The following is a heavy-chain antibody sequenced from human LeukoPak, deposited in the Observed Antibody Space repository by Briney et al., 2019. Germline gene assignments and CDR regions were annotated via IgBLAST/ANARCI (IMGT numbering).Heavy chain of an antibody. J-gene: IGHJ4*02. CDR1: GFICSTHS. V-gene: IGHV3-30-3*01. CDR3: ARAPWGVGATPPY. CDR2: ISYDGSNK. D-gene: IGHD1-26*01. Sequence: PGGSLRLSCAASGFICSTHSMFWVRQAPGKGLEWVAVISYDGSNKNYADSVKGRFTISRDNSKNTLYLQMDSLRTDDTAMYYCARAPWGVGATPPYWGQGTLVTVSS.